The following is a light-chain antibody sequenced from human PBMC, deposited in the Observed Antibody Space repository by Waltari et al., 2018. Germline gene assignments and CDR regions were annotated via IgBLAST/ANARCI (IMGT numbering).Light chain of an antibody. J-gene: IGLJ3*02. CDR3: CSYAGGYSWV. V-gene: IGLV2-11*01. CDR1: SSDVGGYNY. CDR2: DVS. Sequence: QSALTQPRSVSGSPGQSVTISCPGTSSDVGGYNYVPWYQQHPVKAPNLMIYDVSKRPSGVPDRFSGSKSGNTASLTISGLQAEDEADYYCCSYAGGYSWVFGGGTKLTVL.